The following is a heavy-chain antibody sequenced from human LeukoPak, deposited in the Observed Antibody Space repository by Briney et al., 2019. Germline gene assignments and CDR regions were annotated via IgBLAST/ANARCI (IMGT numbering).Heavy chain of an antibody. Sequence: GGSLRLSXAASGFTFSSYEMNWVRQAPGKGLEWVSYISSSGSTIYYADSVKGRFTISRDNAKNSLYLQMNSLRAEDTAVYYCANPRPHDAFDIWGQGTMVTVSS. CDR3: ANPRPHDAFDI. V-gene: IGHV3-48*03. CDR1: GFTFSSYE. J-gene: IGHJ3*02. CDR2: ISSSGSTI.